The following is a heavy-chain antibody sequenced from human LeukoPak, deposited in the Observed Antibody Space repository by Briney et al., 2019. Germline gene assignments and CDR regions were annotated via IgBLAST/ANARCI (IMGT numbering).Heavy chain of an antibody. CDR1: GFAYEHCS. D-gene: IGHD3-10*01. J-gene: IGHJ4*02. V-gene: IGHV3-48*01. Sequence: GGSLRLSCVASGFAYEHCSMDWVRQAPGKGLEWLSYITGDNKAYYADSLKGRFVISRDNAKNSVYLQMNSPSVEDTAVYYCVRGGVADGNYFGDWGQGTVVTVSS. CDR3: VRGGVADGNYFGD. CDR2: ITGDNKA.